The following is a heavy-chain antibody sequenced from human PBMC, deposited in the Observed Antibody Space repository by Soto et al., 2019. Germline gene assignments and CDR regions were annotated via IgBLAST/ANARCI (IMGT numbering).Heavy chain of an antibody. J-gene: IGHJ6*02. CDR3: VKVDNYVTPTPQDV. CDR1: GYIFVNYG. Sequence: QLQLVQSGDEVKKPGASVKVSCKASGYIFVNYGIAWVRQAPGQGLEWMGWISPYTGNTHSATKIQGRLTMTTDTSTSTAYMDLVSLTSDDTAVYYCVKVDNYVTPTPQDVWGQGTTVTVSS. D-gene: IGHD3-16*01. CDR2: ISPYTGNT. V-gene: IGHV1-18*01.